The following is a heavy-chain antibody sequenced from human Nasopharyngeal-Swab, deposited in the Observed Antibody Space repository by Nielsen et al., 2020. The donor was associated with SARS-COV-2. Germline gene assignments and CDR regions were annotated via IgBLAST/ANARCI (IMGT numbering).Heavy chain of an antibody. CDR3: ASGTYYTGMDV. J-gene: IGHJ6*02. D-gene: IGHD3-3*01. V-gene: IGHV1-8*01. CDR2: MNPNSETT. CDR1: GGTFINND. Sequence: ASVKVSCKASGGTFINNDIHWVRQATGQGLEWMGWMNPNSETTGSAQKFQGRVTMTWDTSIRTVYMELSSLRSEDTAVYYCASGTYYTGMDVWGQGTTVTVSS.